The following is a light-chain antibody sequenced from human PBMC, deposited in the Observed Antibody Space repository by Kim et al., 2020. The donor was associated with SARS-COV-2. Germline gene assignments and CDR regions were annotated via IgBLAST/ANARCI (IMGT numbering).Light chain of an antibody. CDR1: QTVTSNY. CDR2: GAS. CDR3: QQYRSSPAT. J-gene: IGKJ1*01. V-gene: IGKV3-20*01. Sequence: EIVLTQSPGTLSLSPGERATLSCRASQTVTSNYLAWYQQKPGQAPRLLIYGASSRATGISDRFSGSGSGTDFTLTISRLEPEDFAVYYCQQYRSSPATFGKGTKVDI.